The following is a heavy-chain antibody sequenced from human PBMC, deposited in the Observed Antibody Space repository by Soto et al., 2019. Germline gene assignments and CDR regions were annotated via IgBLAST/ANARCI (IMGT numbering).Heavy chain of an antibody. CDR3: TVNGYSNYDNDY. D-gene: IGHD5-12*01. CDR1: GFTLSGSA. J-gene: IGHJ4*02. CDR2: IRSRANSYAT. V-gene: IGHV3-73*01. Sequence: LRLSCAASGFTLSGSAVHWVRQASGKGLEWIGRIRSRANSYATAYAASVEGRFTFSRDDSKSTAYLQMTSLKTEDTAVYFCTVNGYSNYDNDYWGQGALVTSPQ.